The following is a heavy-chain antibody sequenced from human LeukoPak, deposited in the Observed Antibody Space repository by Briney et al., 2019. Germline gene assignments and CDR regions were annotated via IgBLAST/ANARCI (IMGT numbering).Heavy chain of an antibody. V-gene: IGHV4-39*01. CDR2: IYYSGST. D-gene: IGHD2-15*01. CDR3: ARRMGLPLLYYFDY. CDR1: GGSISSSSYY. Sequence: SETLSLTCTVSGGSISSSSYYWGWIRQPPGKGLEWIGSIYYSGSTYYNPSLKSRVTISVDTPKNQFSLKLSSVTAADTAVYYCARRMGLPLLYYFDYWGQGTLVTVSS. J-gene: IGHJ4*02.